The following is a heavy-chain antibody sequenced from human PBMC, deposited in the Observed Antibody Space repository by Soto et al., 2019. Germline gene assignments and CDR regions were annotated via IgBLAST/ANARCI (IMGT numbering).Heavy chain of an antibody. D-gene: IGHD2-2*01. CDR2: IDPIDSYT. CDR1: GYNIASYW. J-gene: IGHJ6*02. Sequence: GESLKISCQGSGYNIASYWISWVRQMPGKGLEWMGRIDPIDSYTNYSPSFQGHVTISADKSISTAYLQWSSLKASDTAMYYCARRYCSSASCPRNYYGMDVWGQGTTVTSP. CDR3: ARRYCSSASCPRNYYGMDV. V-gene: IGHV5-10-1*01.